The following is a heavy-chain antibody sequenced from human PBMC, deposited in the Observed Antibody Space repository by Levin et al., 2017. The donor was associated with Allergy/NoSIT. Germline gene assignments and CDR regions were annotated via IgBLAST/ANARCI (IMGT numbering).Heavy chain of an antibody. J-gene: IGHJ6*02. V-gene: IGHV3-33*01. CDR2: IWYDGSNK. CDR3: ARDRTGTEGYYYYGMDV. Sequence: GGSLRLSCAASGFTFSSYGMHWVRQAPGKGLEWVAVIWYDGSNKYYADSVKGRFTISRDNSKNTLYLQMNSLRAEDTAVYYCARDRTGTEGYYYYGMDVWGQGTTVTVSS. CDR1: GFTFSSYG.